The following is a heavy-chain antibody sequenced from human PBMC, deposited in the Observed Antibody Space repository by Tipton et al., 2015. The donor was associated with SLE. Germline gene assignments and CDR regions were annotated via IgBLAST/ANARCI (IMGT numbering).Heavy chain of an antibody. CDR3: ARTPPRTSGTSDY. D-gene: IGHD1-26*01. CDR2: IYYSGST. V-gene: IGHV4-61*01. CDR1: GGSISSSSYY. J-gene: IGHJ4*02. Sequence: TPSLTCTVSGGSISSSSYYWSWIRQPPGKGLEWIGYIYYSGSTNYNPSLKSRVAISLDTSKNQFSLKLDSVTAADTAVYFCARTPPRTSGTSDYWGQGTLVTVSS.